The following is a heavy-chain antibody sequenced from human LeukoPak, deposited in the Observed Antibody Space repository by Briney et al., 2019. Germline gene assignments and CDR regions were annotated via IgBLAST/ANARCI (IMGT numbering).Heavy chain of an antibody. J-gene: IGHJ3*01. CDR2: ISWDSGSQ. CDR3: IKDMGFDLLKDAFHV. CDR1: GFSLDDYA. V-gene: IGHV3-9*01. Sequence: GGSLRLSCVGSGFSLDDYAMHWVRHVPGKGLEWVSSISWDSGSQAYADSVRGRFTISRDNAKNSLYLQMNSRRPEDTAFYYCIKDMGFDLLKDAFHVWGQGTPVTVSS. D-gene: IGHD3-9*01.